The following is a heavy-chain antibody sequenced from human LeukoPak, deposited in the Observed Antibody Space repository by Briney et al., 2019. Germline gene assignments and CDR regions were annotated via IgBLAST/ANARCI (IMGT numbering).Heavy chain of an antibody. V-gene: IGHV4-4*07. J-gene: IGHJ3*01. Sequence: SETLSLTCTVSGGSISSYYWSWIRQPAGKGLEWVGRIYTSGSTNYNPSLKSRVTMSVDTSKNQFSLKLSSVTAADTAVYYCARDNYDSSGYYEHALDLWGQGTMVTVSP. CDR3: ARDNYDSSGYYEHALDL. CDR2: IYTSGST. CDR1: GGSISSYY. D-gene: IGHD3-22*01.